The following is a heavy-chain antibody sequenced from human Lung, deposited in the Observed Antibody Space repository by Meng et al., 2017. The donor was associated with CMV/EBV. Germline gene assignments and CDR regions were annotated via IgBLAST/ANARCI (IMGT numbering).Heavy chain of an antibody. V-gene: IGHV1-2*02. Sequence: ASXXVSXKASGYTFTAHYFHWVRQAPGQGLEWMGWIHPHRGDTNYAQQFQGRVTLTRDTSISTAYMELSRVKSDDTAVYYCARDGLALTQQLVPYGMDVWGQGXTVTVSS. CDR3: ARDGLALTQQLVPYGMDV. CDR2: IHPHRGDT. J-gene: IGHJ6*02. CDR1: GYTFTAHY. D-gene: IGHD6-13*01.